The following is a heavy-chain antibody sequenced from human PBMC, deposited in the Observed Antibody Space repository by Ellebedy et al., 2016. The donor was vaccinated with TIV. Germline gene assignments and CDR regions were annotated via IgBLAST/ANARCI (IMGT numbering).Heavy chain of an antibody. CDR2: IRNKPNGYTT. CDR1: GFTFSDHY. J-gene: IGHJ4*02. Sequence: GESLKISCAASGFTFSDHYMDWVRQAPGEGLEWVGRIRNKPNGYTTEYAASVKGRFTISRDDSKNSLYLQMNSLKTEDTAVYYCSRGLSDWGQGTLVTVSS. V-gene: IGHV3-72*01. CDR3: SRGLSD. D-gene: IGHD2-21*01.